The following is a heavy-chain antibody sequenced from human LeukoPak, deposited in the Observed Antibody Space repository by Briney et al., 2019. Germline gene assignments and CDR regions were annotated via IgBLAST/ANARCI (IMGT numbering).Heavy chain of an antibody. CDR1: GFTFSSYA. CDR3: AKGRGSYSVDY. V-gene: IGHV3-23*01. Sequence: PGGYLRRYCAASGFTFSSYAMSWVRQAPGKGLEWVSAISGSGGSTYYADSVKGRLTISRDNSKNTLELQMNSLRAEDTAVYYCAKGRGSYSVDYWGQGTLVTVSS. CDR2: ISGSGGST. D-gene: IGHD2-15*01. J-gene: IGHJ4*02.